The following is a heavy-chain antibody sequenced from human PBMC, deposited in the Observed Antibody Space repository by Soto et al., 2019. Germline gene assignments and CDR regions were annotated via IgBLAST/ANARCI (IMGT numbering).Heavy chain of an antibody. J-gene: IGHJ6*03. V-gene: IGHV4-4*02. CDR1: GGSISSSNW. CDR2: INHSGST. Sequence: SETLSLTCAVSGGSISSSNWWCWVRQPPGKGLEWIGEINHSGSTNYNPSLKSRVTISVDKSKNKFSLKLSSVTAADTDVYYCARGKDYSYYYYYYMDVWGKGTTVTVSS. CDR3: ARGKDYSYYYYYYMDV. D-gene: IGHD4-4*01.